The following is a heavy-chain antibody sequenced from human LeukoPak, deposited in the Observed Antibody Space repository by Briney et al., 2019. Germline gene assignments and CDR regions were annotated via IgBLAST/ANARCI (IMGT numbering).Heavy chain of an antibody. J-gene: IGHJ4*02. Sequence: PGGSPRLSCAASGFTFSSYAMHWVRQAPGKGLEWVAVISYDGSNKYYADSVKGRFTISRDNSKNTLYLQMNSLRAEDTAVYYCARGKSLWDYWGQGTLVTVSS. CDR3: ARGKSLWDY. CDR1: GFTFSSYA. CDR2: ISYDGSNK. V-gene: IGHV3-30*04. D-gene: IGHD3-10*01.